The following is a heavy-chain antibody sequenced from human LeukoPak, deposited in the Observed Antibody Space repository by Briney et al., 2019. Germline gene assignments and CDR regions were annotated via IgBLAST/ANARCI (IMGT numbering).Heavy chain of an antibody. Sequence: GGSLRLSCAASGFTVSSNYMSWVRQAPGKGLEWVSVIYSGGSTYYADSVKDRFTISRDNSKNTLYLQMNSLRAEDTAVYYCAKGYGWEASYYYYYMDVWGKGTTVTISS. CDR3: AKGYGWEASYYYYYMDV. D-gene: IGHD1-26*01. J-gene: IGHJ6*03. CDR1: GFTVSSNY. V-gene: IGHV3-66*01. CDR2: IYSGGST.